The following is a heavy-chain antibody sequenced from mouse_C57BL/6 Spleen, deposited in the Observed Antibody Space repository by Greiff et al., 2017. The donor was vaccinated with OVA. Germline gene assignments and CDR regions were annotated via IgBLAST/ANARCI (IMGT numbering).Heavy chain of an antibody. V-gene: IGHV1-53*01. Sequence: QVQLQPPGTELVKPGASVKLSCQASGSTFTSYWMHWVQQRPGQCLEWIGNINPSYGGNTYNEKFKSKATLTVDKSSSTAYMQLSSLTSEDSAVYYCARDGSSSHFDYWGQGTTLTVSS. D-gene: IGHD1-1*01. J-gene: IGHJ2*01. CDR2: INPSYGGN. CDR1: GSTFTSYW. CDR3: ARDGSSSHFDY.